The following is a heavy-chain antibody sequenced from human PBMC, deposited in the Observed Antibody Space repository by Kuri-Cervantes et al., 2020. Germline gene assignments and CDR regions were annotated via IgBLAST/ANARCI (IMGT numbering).Heavy chain of an antibody. CDR2: IDGSGST. Sequence: SETLSLTCTVSGDSITSDYWSWIRQPPGKGLEWIALIDGSGSTDYNPSLESRVTISVDTSNNQFFLKVNSVIAEDTAVYYCARDLISRPGPRPPSLDYWGQGTLVTVSS. D-gene: IGHD2-8*01. V-gene: IGHV4-59*12. CDR3: ARDLISRPGPRPPSLDY. J-gene: IGHJ4*02. CDR1: GDSITSDY.